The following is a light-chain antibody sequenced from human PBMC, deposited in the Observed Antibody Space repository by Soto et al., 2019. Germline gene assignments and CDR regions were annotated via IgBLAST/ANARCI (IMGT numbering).Light chain of an antibody. V-gene: IGKV3D-15*01. Sequence: MSQTHATLSASAGKIVTLSCRASQSIGPYLAWYQQKPGKAPTLLIYHASSRATGVPARFSGSGSGTEFTLTISSLQPEDFAAYYCQQLTSWPRTFAQRTKVDI. CDR2: HAS. CDR3: QQLTSWPRT. CDR1: QSIGPY. J-gene: IGKJ1*01.